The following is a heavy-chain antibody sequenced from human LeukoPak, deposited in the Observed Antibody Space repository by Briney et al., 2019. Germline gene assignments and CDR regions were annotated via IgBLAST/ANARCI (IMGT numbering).Heavy chain of an antibody. Sequence: SVKVSCKASGGTFSSYAISWVRQAPGQGLEWMGGIIPIFGTANYAQKFQGRVTITADESTSTAYMELSSLRSEDTAVYYCARVGSSWSPGTGVDYWGQGTLVTVSS. CDR3: ARVGSSWSPGTGVDY. CDR1: GGTFSSYA. V-gene: IGHV1-69*01. J-gene: IGHJ4*02. D-gene: IGHD6-13*01. CDR2: IIPIFGTA.